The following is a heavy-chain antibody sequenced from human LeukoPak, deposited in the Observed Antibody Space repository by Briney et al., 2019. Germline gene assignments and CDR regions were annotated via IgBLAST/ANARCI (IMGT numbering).Heavy chain of an antibody. CDR3: ARLTGMSVAPDY. Sequence: NTRESLKISCKGSGYSFTSYWIGWVREMPGKGLEWMGIIYPGDSDTRYSPSFRGQVTISADKSISTASLQWSSLKASDTAMYYCARLTGMSVAPDYWGQGTQVTVSS. CDR2: IYPGDSDT. J-gene: IGHJ4*02. D-gene: IGHD6-19*01. CDR1: GYSFTSYW. V-gene: IGHV5-51*01.